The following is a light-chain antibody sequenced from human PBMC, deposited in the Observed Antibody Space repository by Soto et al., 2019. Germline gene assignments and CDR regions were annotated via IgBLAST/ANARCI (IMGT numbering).Light chain of an antibody. CDR2: TAS. V-gene: IGKV1-39*01. J-gene: IGKJ1*01. CDR3: QQHYKTPRT. Sequence: DIQMTQSASALSASVGGRVTIACRTSQPISDYLNWYQQKPGKAPTLLSDTASNLQSGVPSRFSGSGSGTHFTLTSSSLPPEDFATYYGQQHYKTPRTFGQGTKVDIK. CDR1: QPISDY.